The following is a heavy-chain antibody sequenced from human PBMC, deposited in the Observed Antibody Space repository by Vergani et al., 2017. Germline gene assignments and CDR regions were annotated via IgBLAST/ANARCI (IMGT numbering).Heavy chain of an antibody. V-gene: IGHV4-34*01. CDR3: ARGIDIVVVPAAAYFDP. D-gene: IGHD2-2*01. Sequence: QVQLQQWGAGLLKPSETLSLTCAVYGGSFSGYYWSWIRQPPGKGLEWIEEINHSGSTNYNPSLKSRVTISVDTSKNQFSLKLSSVTAADTAVYYCARGIDIVVVPAAAYFDPWGQGTLVTVSS. CDR1: GGSFSGYY. CDR2: INHSGST. J-gene: IGHJ5*02.